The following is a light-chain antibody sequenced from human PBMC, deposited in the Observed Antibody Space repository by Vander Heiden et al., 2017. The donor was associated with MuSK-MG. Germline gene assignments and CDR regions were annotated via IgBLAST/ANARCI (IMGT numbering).Light chain of an antibody. CDR3: CSYAGSYTLV. Sequence: QSALTPPRSVSGSPGQSVTISCTGTSSDVGGYNYVSWYQQHPGEAPKLMIYDVSKRPSGVPDRFSGSKSDNTASLTISGLQAEDEADYYCCSYAGSYTLVFGGGTQLTVL. CDR2: DVS. CDR1: SSDVGGYNY. V-gene: IGLV2-11*01. J-gene: IGLJ2*01.